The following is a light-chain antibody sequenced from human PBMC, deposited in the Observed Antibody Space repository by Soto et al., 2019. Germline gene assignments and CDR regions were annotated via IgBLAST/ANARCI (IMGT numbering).Light chain of an antibody. V-gene: IGKV3-20*01. CDR3: RQYGSSPSYT. CDR2: GAS. Sequence: EIVLTQSPGTLSLSPGERATLSCRASQSLSSYLAWYQQKPGQAPRLLIYGASSRATGIPDRFSGSGSGTAFPLTISRLEPEVFAVYYCRQYGSSPSYTFGQGTKLEIK. J-gene: IGKJ2*01. CDR1: QSLSSY.